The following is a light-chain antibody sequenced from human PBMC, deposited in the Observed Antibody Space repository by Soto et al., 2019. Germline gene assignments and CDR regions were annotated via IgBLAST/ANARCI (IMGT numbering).Light chain of an antibody. CDR1: QSVSRY. J-gene: IGKJ4*01. CDR3: QQRYNFLS. CDR2: DAS. Sequence: EIVLTQSPGTLSLSPGERATLSCRASQSVSRYLAWYQQKPGQAPRLLIYDASHRATGIPARFSVSGSGTDFTLTISCLVPEDFAVYYWQQRYNFLSFGGGTKVEI. V-gene: IGKV3-11*01.